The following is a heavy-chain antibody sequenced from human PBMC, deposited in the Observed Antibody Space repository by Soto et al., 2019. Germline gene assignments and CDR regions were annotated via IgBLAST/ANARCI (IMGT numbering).Heavy chain of an antibody. CDR3: ARDLQGAHDY. Sequence: SETLSVTCAVSGVSFSGYDWSWIRQSPGKGLEWIGELSQSGSINSNPSLKDRVTVSADRSQNQFSLKLSSVTAADTAVYYCARDLQGAHDYWGQGTLVTVSS. J-gene: IGHJ4*02. CDR2: LSQSGSI. CDR1: GVSFSGYD. D-gene: IGHD3-16*01. V-gene: IGHV4-34*01.